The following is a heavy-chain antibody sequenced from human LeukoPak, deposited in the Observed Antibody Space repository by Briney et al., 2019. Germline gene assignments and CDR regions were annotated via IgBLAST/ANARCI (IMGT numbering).Heavy chain of an antibody. CDR1: GYTFTGYY. V-gene: IGHV1-2*02. J-gene: IGHJ3*02. CDR2: INPNSGGT. Sequence: ASVKVSCKASGYTFTGYYMHWVRQAPGQGLEWMGWINPNSGGTNYAQKFQGRFTISRDNSKNTLYLQMNSLRAEDTAVYYCAKVAEAGYYSSAFDIWGQGTMVTVSS. D-gene: IGHD3-9*01. CDR3: AKVAEAGYYSSAFDI.